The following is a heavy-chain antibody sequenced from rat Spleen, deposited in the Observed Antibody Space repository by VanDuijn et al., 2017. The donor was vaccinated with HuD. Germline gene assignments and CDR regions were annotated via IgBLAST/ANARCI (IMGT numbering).Heavy chain of an antibody. CDR3: ARSGPGIPMDA. CDR2: IWGGGST. V-gene: IGHV2S8*01. Sequence: QVQLKESGPGLVQPSRTLSLTCTVPGFSLTNFGISWVRQPPGKGLEWIAEIWGGGSTFYNSVLKSRLSISRDTSKSQVLLKMNSLQAEDTAMYFCARSGPGIPMDAWGQGTSVTVSS. D-gene: IGHD4-3*01. CDR1: GFSLTNFG. J-gene: IGHJ4*01.